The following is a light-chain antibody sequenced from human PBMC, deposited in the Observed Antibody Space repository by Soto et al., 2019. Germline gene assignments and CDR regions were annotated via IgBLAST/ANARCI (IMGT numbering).Light chain of an antibody. CDR1: SSDVGGYNY. CDR2: DVN. J-gene: IGLJ1*01. CDR3: CSYAGGYAFV. Sequence: QSVLTQPRSVSGSPGQSVTISCTGTSSDVGGYNYVSWYQQHPGKAPKLMIYDVNERPSGVPDRFSGSKSGNTASLTISGLQAEDEADYYCCSYAGGYAFVFGTGTKVTVL. V-gene: IGLV2-11*01.